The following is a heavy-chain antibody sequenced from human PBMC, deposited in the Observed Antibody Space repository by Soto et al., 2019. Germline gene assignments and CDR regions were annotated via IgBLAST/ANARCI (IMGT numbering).Heavy chain of an antibody. CDR3: AKDLPGTSSVTPDY. V-gene: IGHV3-23*01. Sequence: DVYLLESGGTLIQPGGSLRLSCAASGFDFSSYAMTWVRQAPGKGLEWVSGITYTGDTTYYADSVKGRFTISRDNYRNTLYLQMNSLRADDTAMDFCAKDLPGTSSVTPDYWGQGTLVTVSS. J-gene: IGHJ4*02. D-gene: IGHD4-17*01. CDR1: GFDFSSYA. CDR2: ITYTGDTT.